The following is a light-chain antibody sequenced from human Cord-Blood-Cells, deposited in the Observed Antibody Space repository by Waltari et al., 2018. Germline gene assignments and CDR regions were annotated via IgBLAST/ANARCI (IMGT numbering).Light chain of an antibody. V-gene: IGLV3-21*04. CDR2: YDS. CDR1: NIGSKS. Sequence: SYVLTQPPSVSVAPGKTARITCGGNNIGSKSVHWYQQKPGQAHVLVIYYDSDRPSGIPERFSGSNSGNTATLTISRVEAGDEADYYCQVWDSSSDHFGGGTKLTVL. CDR3: QVWDSSSDH. J-gene: IGLJ2*01.